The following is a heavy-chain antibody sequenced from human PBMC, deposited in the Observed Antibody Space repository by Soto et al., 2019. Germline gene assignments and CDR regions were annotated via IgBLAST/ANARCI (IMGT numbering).Heavy chain of an antibody. CDR2: VSHDGRNT. J-gene: IGHJ4*02. Sequence: VQLVESGGGVVQPGRSLRLSCAASGFTYSDYAMHWVRQAPGKGLEWVAVVSHDGRNTHYADSVKGRFTISRDSSKNTVSLEMTSLRAEGTAVYYCAKGGRQWLVTSDFNYWGQGALVTVSS. CDR1: GFTYSDYA. V-gene: IGHV3-30*18. D-gene: IGHD6-19*01. CDR3: AKGGRQWLVTSDFNY.